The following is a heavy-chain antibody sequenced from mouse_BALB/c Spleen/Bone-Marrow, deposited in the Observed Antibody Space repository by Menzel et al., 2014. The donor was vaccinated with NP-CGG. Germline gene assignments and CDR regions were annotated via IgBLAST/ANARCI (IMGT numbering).Heavy chain of an antibody. V-gene: IGHV14-3*02. J-gene: IGHJ4*01. CDR1: GFNIKDTY. D-gene: IGHD4-1*01. Sequence: EVHLVESGAELVKPGASVKLSCTASGFNIKDTYMHWVKQRPEQGLEWIGRIDPANGNTKYDPKFQGKATITADTSSNTAYLQLSSLTSEDTAVYYCARWEYYAMDYWGQGTSVTVS. CDR3: ARWEYYAMDY. CDR2: IDPANGNT.